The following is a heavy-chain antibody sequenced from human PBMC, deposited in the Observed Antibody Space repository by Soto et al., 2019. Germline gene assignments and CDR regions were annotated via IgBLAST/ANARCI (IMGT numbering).Heavy chain of an antibody. CDR3: ARANYYDSSGYRYYFDY. D-gene: IGHD3-22*01. V-gene: IGHV4-30-4*01. J-gene: IGHJ4*02. CDR2: IYYSGST. Sequence: SETPSLTCTVSGGSISSGDYYWSWIRQPPGKGLEWIGYIYYSGSTYYNPSLKSRVTISVDTSKNQFSLKLSSVTAADTAVYYCARANYYDSSGYRYYFDYWGQGTLVTVSS. CDR1: GGSISSGDYY.